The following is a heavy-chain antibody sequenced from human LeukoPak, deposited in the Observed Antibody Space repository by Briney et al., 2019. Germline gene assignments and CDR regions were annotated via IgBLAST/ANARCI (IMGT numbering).Heavy chain of an antibody. J-gene: IGHJ4*02. V-gene: IGHV4-59*01. D-gene: IGHD5-18*01. CDR1: GGSISSYY. CDR3: ARRRGYSYPYFDY. CDR2: TYYSGST. Sequence: SETLSLTCTVSGGSISSYYWSWIRQPPGKGLEWIGYTYYSGSTNYNPSLKSRVTISVDTSKNQFSLKLSSVTAADTAVYYCARRRGYSYPYFDYWGQGTLVTVSS.